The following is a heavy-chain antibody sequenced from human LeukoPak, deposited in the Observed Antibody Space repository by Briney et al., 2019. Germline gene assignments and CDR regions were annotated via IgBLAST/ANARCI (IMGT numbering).Heavy chain of an antibody. CDR2: ISTDSVYT. D-gene: IGHD2-2*01. CDR1: GFSFRDYY. J-gene: IGHJ3*02. V-gene: IGHV3-11*06. CDR3: ARDADEYCSSTTCRGGSFDI. Sequence: GGSLRLSCAASGFSFRDYYMSWIRQAPGKGLEWVSYISTDSVYTNYADPVKGRFTISRDNAKNSLYLQMNSLRAEDTAVYYCARDADEYCSSTTCRGGSFDIWGQGTMVTVSS.